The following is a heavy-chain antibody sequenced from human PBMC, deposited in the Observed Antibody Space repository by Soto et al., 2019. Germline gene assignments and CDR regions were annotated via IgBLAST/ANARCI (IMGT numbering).Heavy chain of an antibody. CDR3: ARRPYYDILTGYPSPPHYFDY. CDR2: IYYSGST. D-gene: IGHD3-9*01. CDR1: GFTFSSYG. J-gene: IGHJ4*02. V-gene: IGHV4-39*01. Sequence: GSLRLSCAASGFTFSSYGMHWVRQAPGKGLEWIGSIYYSGSTYYNPSLKSRVTISVDTSKNQFSLKLSSVTAADTAVYYCARRPYYDILTGYPSPPHYFDYWGQGTLVTVSS.